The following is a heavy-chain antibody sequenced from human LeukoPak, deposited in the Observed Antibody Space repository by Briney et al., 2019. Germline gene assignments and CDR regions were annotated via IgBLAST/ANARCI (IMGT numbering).Heavy chain of an antibody. CDR2: ISYDGSNK. Sequence: GGSLRLSCAASGFTFSSYAMHWVRQAPGKGLEWVAVISYDGSNKYYADSVRGRFTISRDNSKNTLYLQMNSLRAEDTAVYYCARDRRSYYYVIGDYWGQGTLVTVSS. D-gene: IGHD3-22*01. CDR3: ARDRRSYYYVIGDY. CDR1: GFTFSSYA. J-gene: IGHJ4*02. V-gene: IGHV3-30*01.